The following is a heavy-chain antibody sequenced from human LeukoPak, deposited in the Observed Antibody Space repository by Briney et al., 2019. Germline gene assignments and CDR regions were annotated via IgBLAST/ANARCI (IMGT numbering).Heavy chain of an antibody. V-gene: IGHV3-48*01. CDR1: GFTFSSYS. Sequence: GGSLRLSCAASGFTFSSYSMNRVRQAPGKGLEWVSYISSSSSTIYYADSVKGRFTITRDNAKNSLYLQMNSLRAEDTAVYYCARHGSYDSSGYYGFPYYWGQGTLVTVSS. D-gene: IGHD3-22*01. CDR2: ISSSSSTI. J-gene: IGHJ4*02. CDR3: ARHGSYDSSGYYGFPYY.